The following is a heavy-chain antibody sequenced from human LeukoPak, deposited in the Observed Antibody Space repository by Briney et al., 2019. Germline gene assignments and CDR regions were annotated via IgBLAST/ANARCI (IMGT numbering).Heavy chain of an antibody. V-gene: IGHV3-21*01. CDR2: ISSSSSYI. Sequence: GGSLRLSCAASGFTFSSYSMNWVRQAPGKGLEWVSSISSSSSYIYYADSVKGRFTISRDNAKNSLYLQMNSLRAEDTAVYYCARDMSQYYDFWSGSHDAFDIWGQGTTVTVSS. CDR1: GFTFSSYS. J-gene: IGHJ3*02. D-gene: IGHD3-3*01. CDR3: ARDMSQYYDFWSGSHDAFDI.